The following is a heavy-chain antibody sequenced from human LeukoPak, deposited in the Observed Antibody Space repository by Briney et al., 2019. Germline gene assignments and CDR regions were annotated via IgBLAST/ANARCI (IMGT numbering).Heavy chain of an antibody. J-gene: IGHJ5*02. CDR2: IYTSGST. D-gene: IGHD3-10*01. Sequence: PSETLPLTCTVSGGSISSYYWSWIRQPAGKGLGWIGRIYTSGSTNYNPSLKSRVTMSVDTSKNQFSLKLSSVTAADTAVYYCARVSPGDWFDPWGQGTLVTVSS. CDR1: GGSISSYY. V-gene: IGHV4-4*07. CDR3: ARVSPGDWFDP.